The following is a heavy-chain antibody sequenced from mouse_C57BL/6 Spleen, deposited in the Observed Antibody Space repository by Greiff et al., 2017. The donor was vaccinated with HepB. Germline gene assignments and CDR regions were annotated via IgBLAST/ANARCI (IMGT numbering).Heavy chain of an antibody. D-gene: IGHD2-1*01. J-gene: IGHJ3*01. V-gene: IGHV5-4*01. CDR2: ISDGGSYT. CDR3: ARERDGNYEGFAY. Sequence: DVQLVESGGGLVKPGGSLKLSCAASGFTFSSYAMSWVRQTPEKRLEWVATISDGGSYTYYPDNVKGRFTISRDNAKNNLYLQMSHLKSEDTAMYYCARERDGNYEGFAYWGQGTLVTVSA. CDR1: GFTFSSYA.